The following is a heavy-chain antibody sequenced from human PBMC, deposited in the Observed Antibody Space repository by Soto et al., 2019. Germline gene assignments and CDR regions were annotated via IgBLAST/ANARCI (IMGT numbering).Heavy chain of an antibody. J-gene: IGHJ6*03. CDR2: IYYSGST. Sequence: SETLSLTCTVSGGSISSYYWSWIRQPPGKGLEWIGYIYYSGSTNYNPSLKGRVTISVDTSKNQFSLKLSSVTAADTAVYYCARHQRQSFSRLGAYTYYIDVRSQRSTVTV. CDR3: ARHQRQSFSRLGAYTYYIDV. V-gene: IGHV4-59*08. CDR1: GGSISSYY. D-gene: IGHD4-17*01.